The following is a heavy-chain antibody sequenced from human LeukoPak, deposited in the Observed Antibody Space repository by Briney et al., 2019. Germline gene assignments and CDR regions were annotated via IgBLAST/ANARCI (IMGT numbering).Heavy chain of an antibody. CDR1: GDSITSGTYY. CDR2: IYTSGST. J-gene: IGHJ4*02. D-gene: IGHD3-22*01. Sequence: SETLSLTCTVSGDSITSGTYYWTWIRQPAGKGLEWIGRIYTSGSTNYKPSLKSRVTISVDTSKNQFSLRLSSVTAADTAVYYCARRRYYDSSGYYSYWGQGTLVTVSS. V-gene: IGHV4-61*02. CDR3: ARRRYYDSSGYYSY.